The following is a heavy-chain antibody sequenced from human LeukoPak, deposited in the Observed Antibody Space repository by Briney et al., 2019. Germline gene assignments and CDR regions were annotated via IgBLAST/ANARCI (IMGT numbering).Heavy chain of an antibody. Sequence: SVKVSCKASGGTFSSYAISWVRQAPGQGLEWTEGIIPIFGTANYAQKFQGRVTITADESTSTAYMELSSLRSEDTAVYYCASCPSGSYYEYYFDYWGQGTLVTVSS. CDR3: ASCPSGSYYEYYFDY. J-gene: IGHJ4*02. CDR1: GGTFSSYA. CDR2: IIPIFGTA. V-gene: IGHV1-69*13. D-gene: IGHD1-26*01.